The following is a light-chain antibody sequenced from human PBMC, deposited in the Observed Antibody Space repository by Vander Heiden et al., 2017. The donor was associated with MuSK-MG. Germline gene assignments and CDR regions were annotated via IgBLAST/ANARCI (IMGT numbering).Light chain of an antibody. CDR2: QAI. Sequence: EVVLTKSPAPLSWSPGERPTLSCRDNQSVNSYLAGYPPRPGQAPMLLIYQAINRATGIPARFSGSGSGTDVTLTISSLDPEDLAVFYGQQRSQSPPGLTFGGGTKVEIK. J-gene: IGKJ4*01. V-gene: IGKV3-11*01. CDR3: QQRSQSPPGLT. CDR1: QSVNSY.